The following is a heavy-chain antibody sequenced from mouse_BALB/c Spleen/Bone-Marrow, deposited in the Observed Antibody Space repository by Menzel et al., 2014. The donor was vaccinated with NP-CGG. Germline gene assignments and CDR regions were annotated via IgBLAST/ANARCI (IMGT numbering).Heavy chain of an antibody. Sequence: EVKLMESGGDLVKPGGSLKLSCAASGFTFSTYGMSWVRQTPDKRLEWVATISSGGGYTYYPDSVKGRFTISRDNAKNALYLQMSSLKSEDTAMYYCTRQGNWDHYAMDYWVKEPQSPSPQ. J-gene: IGHJ4*01. CDR1: GFTFSTYG. CDR2: ISSGGGYT. V-gene: IGHV5-6*01. D-gene: IGHD4-1*01. CDR3: TRQGNWDHYAMDY.